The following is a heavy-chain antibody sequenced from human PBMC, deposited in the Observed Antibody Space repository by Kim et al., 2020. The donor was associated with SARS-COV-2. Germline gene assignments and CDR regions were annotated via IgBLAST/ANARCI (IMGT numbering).Heavy chain of an antibody. J-gene: IGHJ4*02. Sequence: ASVKVSCKASGYTFTNYGVTWVRQAPGQGLEWMGWISVYNGNTNYAQKLQGRVTMTTDTSTTTAYMELRSLTSDDTAVYYCARDVPSYGSGTYYTFDYWGQGTLVTVSS. D-gene: IGHD3-10*01. CDR2: ISVYNGNT. CDR1: GYTFTNYG. CDR3: ARDVPSYGSGTYYTFDY. V-gene: IGHV1-18*01.